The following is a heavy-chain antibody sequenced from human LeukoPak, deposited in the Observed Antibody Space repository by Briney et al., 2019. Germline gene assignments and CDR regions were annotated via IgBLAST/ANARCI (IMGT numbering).Heavy chain of an antibody. V-gene: IGHV3-21*01. J-gene: IGHJ5*02. CDR2: ISPGSNYI. D-gene: IGHD4-11*01. Sequence: GGSLRLSCAASGFSFSTYNMNWVRQAPGKGLEWVSSISPGSNYIYYADSVKGRFTISRDNAKNSLYLQMNSLRAEDTAVYYCARGSVGLQRNDWFDPWGQGTLVTVSS. CDR1: GFSFSTYN. CDR3: ARGSVGLQRNDWFDP.